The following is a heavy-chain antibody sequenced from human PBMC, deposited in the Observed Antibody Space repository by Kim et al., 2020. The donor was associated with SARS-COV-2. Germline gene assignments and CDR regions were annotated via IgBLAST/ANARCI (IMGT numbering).Heavy chain of an antibody. CDR3: ARHKESGGYSDYSSSWYDPGRYNWFDP. Sequence: SETLSLTCTVSGGSISSSSYYWGWIRQPPGKGLEWIGSIYYSGSTYYNPSLKSRVTISVDTSKNQFSLKLSSVTAADTAVYYCARHKESGGYSDYSSSWYDPGRYNWFDPWGQGTLVTVSS. CDR1: GGSISSSSYY. CDR2: IYYSGST. J-gene: IGHJ5*02. D-gene: IGHD6-13*01. V-gene: IGHV4-39*01.